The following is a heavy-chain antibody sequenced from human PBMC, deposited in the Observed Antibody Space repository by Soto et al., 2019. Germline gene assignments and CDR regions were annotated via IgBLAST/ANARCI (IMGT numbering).Heavy chain of an antibody. CDR2: IYYSGDT. D-gene: IGHD3-3*01. Sequence: QVQLHESGPGLVKPSETLSLTCSVSGGSMNSYYWSWIRQSPGKGLEWLGYIYYSGDTKYHPSLQSRISISVDTTKNHFSLRLTSVTAADTAVYYCARDRNKLWKNDAFDIWGQGTMVTVSS. V-gene: IGHV4-59*01. CDR3: ARDRNKLWKNDAFDI. CDR1: GGSMNSYY. J-gene: IGHJ3*02.